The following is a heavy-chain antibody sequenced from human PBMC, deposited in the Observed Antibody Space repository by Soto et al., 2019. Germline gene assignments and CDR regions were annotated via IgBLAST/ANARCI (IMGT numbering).Heavy chain of an antibody. D-gene: IGHD4-17*01. CDR2: IYYSGST. Sequence: PSETLSLTCAVYGGSFSGYYWSWIRQPPGKGLEWIGEIYYSGSTNYNPSLKSRVTISVDTSKNQFSLKLSSVTAADTAVYYCARFTVNNWFDPWGQGTLVTVSS. V-gene: IGHV4-34*01. CDR3: ARFTVNNWFDP. CDR1: GGSFSGYY. J-gene: IGHJ5*02.